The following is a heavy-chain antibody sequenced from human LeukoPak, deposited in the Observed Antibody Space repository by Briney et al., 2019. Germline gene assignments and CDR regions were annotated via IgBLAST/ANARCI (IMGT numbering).Heavy chain of an antibody. J-gene: IGHJ4*02. Sequence: SETLSLTCAVYGGSFSGYYWSWSRQPPGKGLEWIGEINHSGSTNYNPSLKSRVTISVDTSKNQFSLKLSSVTAADTAVYYCASLRRLDYWGQGTLVTVSS. D-gene: IGHD1-14*01. CDR3: ASLRRLDY. CDR2: INHSGST. CDR1: GGSFSGYY. V-gene: IGHV4-34*01.